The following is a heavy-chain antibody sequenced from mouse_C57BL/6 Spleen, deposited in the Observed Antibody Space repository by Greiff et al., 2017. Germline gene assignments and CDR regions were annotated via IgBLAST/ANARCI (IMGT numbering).Heavy chain of an antibody. CDR3: ARRSITTVYY. CDR1: GYTFTRYW. CDR2: IDPSESYT. J-gene: IGHJ2*01. Sequence: QVQLQQPGAELVKPGASVKLSCKASGYTFTRYWMQWVKQRPGQGLEWNGEIDPSESYTNYNQKLKGKATLTVDTSSSTAYMQLSSLTSEAAAVYYCARRSITTVYYWGQGTTLTFSS. D-gene: IGHD1-1*01. V-gene: IGHV1-50*01.